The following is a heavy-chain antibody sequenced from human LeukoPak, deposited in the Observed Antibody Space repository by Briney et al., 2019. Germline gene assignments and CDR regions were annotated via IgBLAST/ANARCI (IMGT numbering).Heavy chain of an antibody. CDR1: GASTTSYY. Sequence: SETLSLTCSVSGASTTSYYWSWIRQPPGKGLEWIGYIYYSGSTNYNPSLKSRVTISVDTSKNQFSLKLSSVTAADTAVYYCASLTYYDFWGAPYYFDYWGQGTLVTVSS. V-gene: IGHV4-59*01. D-gene: IGHD3-3*01. J-gene: IGHJ4*02. CDR2: IYYSGST. CDR3: ASLTYYDFWGAPYYFDY.